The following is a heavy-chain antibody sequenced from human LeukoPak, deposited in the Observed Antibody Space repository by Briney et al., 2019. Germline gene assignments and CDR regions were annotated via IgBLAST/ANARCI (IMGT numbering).Heavy chain of an antibody. CDR3: ARSPRPKEAYGDYPGAAFDI. D-gene: IGHD4-17*01. CDR1: GGSISSYY. V-gene: IGHV4-4*07. Sequence: SETLSLTCTVSGGSISSYYWSWIRQPAGKGLEWIGRIYTSGSTNYNPSLKSRVTMSVDTSKNQFSLKLSSVTAADTAVYYCARSPRPKEAYGDYPGAAFDIWGQGTMVTVSS. J-gene: IGHJ3*02. CDR2: IYTSGST.